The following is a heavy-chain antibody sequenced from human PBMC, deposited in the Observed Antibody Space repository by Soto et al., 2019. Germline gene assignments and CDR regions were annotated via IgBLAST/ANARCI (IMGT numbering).Heavy chain of an antibody. V-gene: IGHV4-59*01. CDR3: ERVGKTSSNDDFDI. D-gene: IGHD6-13*01. CDR1: GGSSSSYY. J-gene: IGHJ3*02. CDR2: IYYSGST. Sequence: PSETLSLTCTVSGGSSSSYYWSWIRQPPGKGLEWIGYIYYSGSTNYNPSLKSRVTISVDTSKNQISLKLTSVTAADTAIYYCERVGKTSSNDDFDIWGQGTMVTVSS.